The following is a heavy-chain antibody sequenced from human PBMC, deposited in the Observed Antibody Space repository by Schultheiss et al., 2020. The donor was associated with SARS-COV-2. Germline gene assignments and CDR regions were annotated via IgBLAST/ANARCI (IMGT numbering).Heavy chain of an antibody. D-gene: IGHD7-27*01. CDR1: GDSIISSSYY. V-gene: IGHV4-39*01. CDR3: ARQPQTGDQGRGYFDL. J-gene: IGHJ4*02. Sequence: SETLSLTCTVSGDSIISSSYYWGWIRQPPGKGLECIASVEYTGTTYYNPYLKSRVTMSVDTSRNQFSLRLTSVTAADTAIYYCARQPQTGDQGRGYFDLWGRGILVTVSS. CDR2: VEYTGTT.